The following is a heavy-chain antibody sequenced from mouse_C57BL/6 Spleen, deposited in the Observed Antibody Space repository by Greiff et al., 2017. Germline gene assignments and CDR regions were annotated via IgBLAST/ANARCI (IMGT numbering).Heavy chain of an antibody. CDR3: ARAAPYAMDY. Sequence: EVQLQQSGPELVKPGASVKISCKASGYSFTGYYMNWVKQSPEKSLEWLGEINPSTGGTTYNQKFKAKATLTVDKSSSTAYMQLKSLTSEDSAVYYCARAAPYAMDYWGQGTSVTVSS. CDR1: GYSFTGYY. J-gene: IGHJ4*01. D-gene: IGHD3-3*01. CDR2: INPSTGGT. V-gene: IGHV1-42*01.